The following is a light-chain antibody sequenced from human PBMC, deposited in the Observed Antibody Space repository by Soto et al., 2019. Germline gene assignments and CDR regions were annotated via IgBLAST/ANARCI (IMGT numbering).Light chain of an antibody. CDR1: QGISSY. V-gene: IGKV1-9*01. CDR2: AAS. CDR3: QQLNSYPRT. J-gene: IGKJ2*01. Sequence: DIQLTQSPSFLSASVGDRVTITCRASQGISSYLAWYQQKPGKTPKLLIYAASTLQSGVPSRLSGSGSGTEFTLTISSLQPEDFATYYCQQLNSYPRTFAQGTKLEIK.